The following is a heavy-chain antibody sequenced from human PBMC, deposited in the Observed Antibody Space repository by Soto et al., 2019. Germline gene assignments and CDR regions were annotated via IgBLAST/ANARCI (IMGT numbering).Heavy chain of an antibody. CDR2: IVPIVDTS. CDR1: GYTFTSYG. Sequence: SVKVSCKASGYTFTSYGITWVRQAPGQGLEWMGGIVPIVDTSTYAQKFQGRVTITADESTSTAYMELRSLRSDDTAVYYCAREPNYFDYWGQGTLVTVSS. V-gene: IGHV1-69*13. CDR3: AREPNYFDY. J-gene: IGHJ4*02.